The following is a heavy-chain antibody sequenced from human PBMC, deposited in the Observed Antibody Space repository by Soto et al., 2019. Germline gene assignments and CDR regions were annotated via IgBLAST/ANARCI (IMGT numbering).Heavy chain of an antibody. CDR1: GFSFSSYA. J-gene: IGHJ3*02. D-gene: IGHD6-6*01. Sequence: GSLRLSCAASGFSFSSYAMHWVRQAPGKGLEWVANIVHDGSNKYYADSVKGRFTISRDNSKNTLYVQMNSLRAEDTAVYYCASGLYSSYAFDIWXQGTMVTVSS. V-gene: IGHV3-30*04. CDR2: IVHDGSNK. CDR3: ASGLYSSYAFDI.